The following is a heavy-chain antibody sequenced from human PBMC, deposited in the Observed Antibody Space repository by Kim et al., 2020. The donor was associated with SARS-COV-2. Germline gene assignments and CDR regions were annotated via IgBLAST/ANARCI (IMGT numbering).Heavy chain of an antibody. V-gene: IGHV4-31*03. D-gene: IGHD7-27*01. CDR3: ARCKRVTGLDNWFDP. CDR2: INHSGSA. J-gene: IGHJ5*02. CDR1: GGSINSGEYY. Sequence: SETLSLTCTVSGGSINSGEYYWSWIRQHPGKGLEWIGEINHSGSANYDGSLKSRVTISVDTSKNQFSLTLSSVTAADTAVYYCARCKRVTGLDNWFDPWGQGTLVTVSS.